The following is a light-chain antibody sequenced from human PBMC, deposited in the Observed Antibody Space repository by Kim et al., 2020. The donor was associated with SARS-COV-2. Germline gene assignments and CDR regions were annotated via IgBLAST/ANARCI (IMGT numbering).Light chain of an antibody. V-gene: IGLV3-1*01. Sequence: SYELIQPPSVSVSPGQTASITCSGDNLGDRYTCWYQQSPGQPTILVNYQDNKRPSGVPVRFAGSNSGNSATLTISGTQPKDEADYYCQAWDNYTMIFGGG. J-gene: IGLJ2*01. CDR2: QDN. CDR1: NLGDRY. CDR3: QAWDNYTMI.